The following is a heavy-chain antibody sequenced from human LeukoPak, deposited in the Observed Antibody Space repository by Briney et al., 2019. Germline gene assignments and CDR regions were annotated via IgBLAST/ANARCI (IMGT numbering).Heavy chain of an antibody. V-gene: IGHV4-31*03. J-gene: IGHJ4*02. D-gene: IGHD6-6*01. CDR2: IYYSGST. CDR3: ARGLWSSSDYYSDY. CDR1: GGSISSGGYY. Sequence: SQTLSLTCTVSGGSISSGGYYWSWIRQHPGKGLEWIGYIYYSGSTYYNPSLKCRVTISVDTSKNQFSLKLSSVTAADTAVYYCARGLWSSSDYYSDYWGQGTLVTVSS.